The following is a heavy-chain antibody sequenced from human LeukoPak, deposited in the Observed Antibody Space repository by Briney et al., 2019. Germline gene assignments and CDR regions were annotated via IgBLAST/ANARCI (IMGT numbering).Heavy chain of an antibody. D-gene: IGHD5-24*01. CDR2: IYTSGST. Sequence: PSETLSLTCTVSGGSISSGSYYWSWIRQPAGKGLEWIGRIYTSGSTNYNPSLKSRVTISVDTSKNQFSLKLSSVTAADTAVYYCARERSTIPYFDYWGQGTLVTVSS. V-gene: IGHV4-61*02. J-gene: IGHJ4*02. CDR1: GGSISSGSYY. CDR3: ARERSTIPYFDY.